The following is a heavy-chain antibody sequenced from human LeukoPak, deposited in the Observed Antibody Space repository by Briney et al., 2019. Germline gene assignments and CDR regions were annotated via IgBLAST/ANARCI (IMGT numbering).Heavy chain of an antibody. CDR1: GFTVSSNY. CDR2: IYSGGST. V-gene: IGHV3-66*01. D-gene: IGHD3-10*01. J-gene: IGHJ4*02. CDR3: ARGRLWFGETYFDY. Sequence: GGSLRLSCAASGFTVSSNYMSSVRQAPGKGLEWVSVIYSGGSTYYADSVQGRFTISRDNSKNTLYLQMNSLRAEDTAVYYCARGRLWFGETYFDYWGQGTLVTVSS.